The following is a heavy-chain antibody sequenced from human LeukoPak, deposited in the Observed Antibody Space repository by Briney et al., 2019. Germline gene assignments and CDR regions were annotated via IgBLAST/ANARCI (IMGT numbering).Heavy chain of an antibody. J-gene: IGHJ6*02. D-gene: IGHD2-15*01. V-gene: IGHV3-64D*09. CDR1: GFPFSSYA. Sequence: GCSLRLSCASSGFPFSSYAMHWVRQAPGKGLEYVSAISDSGGSTYYAASVKGRFTISRDNSQNTLYLHMSSLRAEDTAVYFCVRGYSFGPSGMDVWGQGTTVTLSS. CDR3: VRGYSFGPSGMDV. CDR2: ISDSGGST.